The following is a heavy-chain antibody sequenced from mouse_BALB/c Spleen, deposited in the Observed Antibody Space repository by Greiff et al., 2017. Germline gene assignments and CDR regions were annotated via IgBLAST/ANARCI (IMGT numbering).Heavy chain of an antibody. CDR1: GFTFSSYA. D-gene: IGHD2-4*01. CDR3: ARYDYDDAMDY. CDR2: ISSGGST. V-gene: IGHV5-6-5*01. Sequence: EVKLMESGGGLVKPGGSLKLSCAASGFTFSSYAMSWVRQTPEKRLEWVASISSGGSTYYPDSVKGRFTISRDNARNILYLQMSSLRSEDTAMYYCARYDYDDAMDYWGQGTSVTVSS. J-gene: IGHJ4*01.